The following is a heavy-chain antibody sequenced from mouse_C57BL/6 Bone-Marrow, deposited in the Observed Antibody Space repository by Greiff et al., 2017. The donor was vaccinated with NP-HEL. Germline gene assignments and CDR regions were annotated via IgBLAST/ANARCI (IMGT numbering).Heavy chain of an antibody. CDR1: GFTFSNYW. J-gene: IGHJ3*01. CDR3: TTDGYYAY. V-gene: IGHV6-3*01. CDR2: IRLKSDNYAT. D-gene: IGHD2-3*01. Sequence: EVTLVESGGGLVQPGGSMKLSCVASGFTFSNYWMNWVRQSPEKGLEWVAQIRLKSDNYATHYAESVKGRFTISRDDSKSSVYLQMNNLRAEDTGIYYCTTDGYYAYWGQGTLVTVSA.